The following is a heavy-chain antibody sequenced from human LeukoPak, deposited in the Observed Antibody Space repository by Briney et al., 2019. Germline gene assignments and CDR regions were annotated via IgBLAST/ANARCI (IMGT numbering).Heavy chain of an antibody. Sequence: ASVKVSCKASGYTFTAYNIHWVRQAPGQGPEWMGWITPNSGATNYAQQFQGRVTMTRDTSISTAYMELNNLISDDTAVYYCARDAPGIAAAGVYWGQGTLVTVSS. D-gene: IGHD6-13*01. CDR1: GYTFTAYN. J-gene: IGHJ4*02. CDR2: ITPNSGAT. CDR3: ARDAPGIAAAGVY. V-gene: IGHV1-2*02.